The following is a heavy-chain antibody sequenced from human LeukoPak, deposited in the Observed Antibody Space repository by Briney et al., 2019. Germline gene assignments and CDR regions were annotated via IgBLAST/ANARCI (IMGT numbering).Heavy chain of an antibody. CDR2: VSGNGDTK. Sequence: GGSLRLSCAVSTFYFTDYAMSWARQAPGKGLEWLSAVSGNGDTKDYVDSVKGRFTTSRDNSRNTVHLQIDNLRTEDTAVYYCARGSTSTAPGWVYWGHGTPVTVSS. J-gene: IGHJ4*01. CDR1: TFYFTDYA. V-gene: IGHV3-23*01. CDR3: ARGSTSTAPGWVY. D-gene: IGHD2-21*02.